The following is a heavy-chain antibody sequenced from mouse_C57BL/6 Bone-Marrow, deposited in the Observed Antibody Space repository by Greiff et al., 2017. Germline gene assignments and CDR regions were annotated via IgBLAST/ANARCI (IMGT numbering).Heavy chain of an antibody. Sequence: EVKLMGSGGGLVKPGGSLKLSCAASGFTFSSYTMSWVRQTPEKRLEWVATISGGGGNTYYPDSVKGRFTISRDNAKNTLYLHMSSLRSEDPALYYCARHLYSLDYWGQGTSVTVSS. CDR2: ISGGGGNT. CDR1: GFTFSSYT. D-gene: IGHD2-1*01. J-gene: IGHJ4*01. V-gene: IGHV5-9*01. CDR3: ARHLYSLDY.